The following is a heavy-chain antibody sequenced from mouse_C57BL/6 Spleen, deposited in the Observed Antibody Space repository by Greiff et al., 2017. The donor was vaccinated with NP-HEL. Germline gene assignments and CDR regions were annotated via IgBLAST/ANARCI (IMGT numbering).Heavy chain of an antibody. Sequence: QVQLKESGPELVKPGASVKISCKASGYAFSSSCMNWVRQRPGKGLEWIGRIYPGDGDTNYNGKFKGKATLTADKSSSTAYMQLSSLTSEDSAVYFCATDYSNYGYWGQGTTLTVSS. CDR2: IYPGDGDT. D-gene: IGHD2-5*01. CDR1: GYAFSSSC. CDR3: ATDYSNYGY. J-gene: IGHJ2*01. V-gene: IGHV1-82*01.